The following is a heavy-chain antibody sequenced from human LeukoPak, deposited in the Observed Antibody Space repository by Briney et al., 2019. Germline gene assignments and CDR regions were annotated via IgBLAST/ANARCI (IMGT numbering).Heavy chain of an antibody. J-gene: IGHJ6*03. V-gene: IGHV1-24*01. Sequence: ASVKVSCKVSGYTLTELSMHWVRQAPGKGLEWMGGFDPEDGETIYAQKFQGRVTMTEDTSTDTAYMELSSLRSEDTAVYYCARSAGGVIVVVPASLSRTRPPYYYYYMDVWGKGTTVTVSS. D-gene: IGHD2-2*01. CDR3: ARSAGGVIVVVPASLSRTRPPYYYYYMDV. CDR1: GYTLTELS. CDR2: FDPEDGET.